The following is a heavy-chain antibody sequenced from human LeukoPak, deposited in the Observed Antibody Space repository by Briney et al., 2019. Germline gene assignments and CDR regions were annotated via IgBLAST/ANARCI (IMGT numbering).Heavy chain of an antibody. CDR2: TYYRSKWYN. Sequence: SQTLSLTCAISGDSVSRNSATWNWIRQSPSRGLEWLGRTYYRSKWYNDYAESVKSRIIINPDTSKNQFSLQLNSVTPEDTAVYYCASASAAVTTRDDAFDIWGQGTMVTVSS. J-gene: IGHJ3*02. D-gene: IGHD4-17*01. V-gene: IGHV6-1*01. CDR3: ASASAAVTTRDDAFDI. CDR1: GDSVSRNSAT.